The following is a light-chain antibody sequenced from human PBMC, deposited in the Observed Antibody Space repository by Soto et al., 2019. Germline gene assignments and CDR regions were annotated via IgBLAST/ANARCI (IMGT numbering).Light chain of an antibody. J-gene: IGKJ1*01. CDR1: QSVNFY. CDR2: DAS. V-gene: IGKV3-20*01. Sequence: IVFTQSPGSLSLSPGERATLSCRASQSVNFYLAWYQQKPGQAPRLLISDASSRATDVPDRFSGSGSGTDFSLTISRLEPEDFAVYYCQQYGDSPVTFGQGTKVDIK. CDR3: QQYGDSPVT.